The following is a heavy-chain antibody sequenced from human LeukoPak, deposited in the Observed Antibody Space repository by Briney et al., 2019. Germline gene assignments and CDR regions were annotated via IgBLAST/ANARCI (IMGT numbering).Heavy chain of an antibody. J-gene: IGHJ4*02. Sequence: GGSLRLSCAASGFTFSSYAMHWVRQAPGKGLEWVAVISYDGSNKYYADSVKGRFTISRDNSKNTLYLQMNSLRAEDTALYYCARDYFDSSGDLKQNYFDYWGQGTLVTVSS. CDR3: ARDYFDSSGDLKQNYFDY. D-gene: IGHD3-22*01. CDR2: ISYDGSNK. V-gene: IGHV3-30-3*01. CDR1: GFTFSSYA.